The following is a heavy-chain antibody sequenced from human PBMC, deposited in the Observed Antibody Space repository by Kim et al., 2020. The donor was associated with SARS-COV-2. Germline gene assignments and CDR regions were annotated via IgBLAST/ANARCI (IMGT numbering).Heavy chain of an antibody. J-gene: IGHJ4*02. Sequence: SMNGRFTISRDNAKNSLSLQMNSLRAEDTARYYCAREGPHCSRTTCYPDYWGQGTLVTVSS. CDR3: AREGPHCSRTTCYPDY. D-gene: IGHD2-2*01. V-gene: IGHV3-11*04.